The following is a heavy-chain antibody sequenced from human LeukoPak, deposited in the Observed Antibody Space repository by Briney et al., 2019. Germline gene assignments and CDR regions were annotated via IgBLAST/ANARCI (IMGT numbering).Heavy chain of an antibody. CDR2: IYPGDSDT. V-gene: IGHV5-51*01. CDR1: GYSFTSYW. D-gene: IGHD5-24*01. J-gene: IGHJ4*02. CDR3: ARVNGDGYTTENFDY. Sequence: GESLKISCKGSGYSFTSYWIGWVRQMPGKGLEWMGIIYPGDSDTRYSPSFQGQVTISADKSISTAYLQWSSLKASDTAMYYCARVNGDGYTTENFDYGGQGTLVTVSS.